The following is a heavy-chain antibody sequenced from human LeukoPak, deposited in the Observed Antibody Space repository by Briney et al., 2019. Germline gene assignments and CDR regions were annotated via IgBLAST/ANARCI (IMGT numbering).Heavy chain of an antibody. V-gene: IGHV3-21*01. CDR2: ISSSSSYI. CDR3: AREGSGSGWSFDY. J-gene: IGHJ4*02. Sequence: GGSLRLSCAASGFTFSSYSMNWVRQAPGKGLEWVSSISSSSSYIYYADSVKGRFTISRDNAKNSLYLQMNSLRAEDTAVYYCAREGSGSGWSFDYWSQGTLVTVSS. D-gene: IGHD6-19*01. CDR1: GFTFSSYS.